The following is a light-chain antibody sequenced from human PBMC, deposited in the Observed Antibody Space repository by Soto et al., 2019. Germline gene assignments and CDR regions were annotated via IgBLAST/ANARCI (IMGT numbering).Light chain of an antibody. CDR1: QSVSSY. CDR2: AAS. CDR3: QQSYSLPWT. Sequence: DIQMTQSPSSLSASVGDRVTITCRASQSVSSYLNWYQQKPGKAPKLLIYAASSLQSGVPPRFSGSVSGTDSTLTVSSLQPEDFATYYCQQSYSLPWTFGQGTKVEIK. V-gene: IGKV1-39*01. J-gene: IGKJ1*01.